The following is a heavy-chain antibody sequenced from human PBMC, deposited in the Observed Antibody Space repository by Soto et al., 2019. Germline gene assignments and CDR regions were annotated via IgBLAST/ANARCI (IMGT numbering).Heavy chain of an antibody. Sequence: ETLCLTCTVYGGSISSSIYYWGWIRQPPGKGLEWIGSIYYSGSTYYNPSLKSRVTISVDTSKNQFSLKLSSVTAADTAVYYCARGRLRPNWFDPWGQGTLVTVSS. CDR1: GGSISSSIYY. V-gene: IGHV4-39*01. J-gene: IGHJ5*02. CDR2: IYYSGST. CDR3: ARGRLRPNWFDP. D-gene: IGHD4-17*01.